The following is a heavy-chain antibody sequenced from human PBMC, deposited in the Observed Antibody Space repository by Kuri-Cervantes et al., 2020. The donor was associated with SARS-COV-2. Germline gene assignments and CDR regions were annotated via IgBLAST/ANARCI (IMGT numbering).Heavy chain of an antibody. V-gene: IGHV4-61*09. D-gene: IGHD2-2*01. J-gene: IGHJ5*02. Sequence: SETLSLTCTVSGGSISSGSYYWSWIRQPAGKGLEWIGYIYTSGSTNYNPSLKSRVTISVDTSKNQFSLKLSSVTAADTAVYYCARRGCSSTSCRAFDPWGQGTLVTVSS. CDR1: GGSISSGSYY. CDR3: ARRGCSSTSCRAFDP. CDR2: IYTSGST.